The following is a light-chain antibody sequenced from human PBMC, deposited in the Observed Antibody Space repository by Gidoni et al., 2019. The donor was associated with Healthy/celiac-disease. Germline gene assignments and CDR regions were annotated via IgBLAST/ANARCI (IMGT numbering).Light chain of an antibody. J-gene: IGKJ4*01. CDR1: QSIDTW. CDR3: QQYNSYSLT. CDR2: KAS. V-gene: IGKV1-5*03. Sequence: DIQMTQSPSTLSAPVGDRVTITCRASQSIDTWLAWYQQKPGKAPKLLIYKASDLESGVPSRFSGSGSGTEFTLTISSLQPDDFATYYFQQYNSYSLTFGGGTKVEIK.